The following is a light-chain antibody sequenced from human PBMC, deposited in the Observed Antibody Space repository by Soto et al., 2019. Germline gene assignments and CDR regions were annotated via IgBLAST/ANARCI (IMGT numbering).Light chain of an antibody. J-gene: IGLJ3*02. CDR1: NIGSKR. Sequence: SYELTQPPSVSVAPGKTARITCGGNNIGSKRVHWYQQKPGQAPRLVISYDNDRPTGIPERFSGSDSGHTATLTISRVDVGAEADYYCQLWDSSSFHVVFGGGTNVTVL. CDR3: QLWDSSSFHVV. V-gene: IGLV3-21*04. CDR2: YDN.